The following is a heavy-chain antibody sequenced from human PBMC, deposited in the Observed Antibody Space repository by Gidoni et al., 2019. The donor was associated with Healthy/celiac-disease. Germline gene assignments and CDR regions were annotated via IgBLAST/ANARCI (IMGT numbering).Heavy chain of an antibody. CDR2: SSGSGGST. D-gene: IGHD4-17*01. V-gene: IGHV3-23*01. CDR3: AKDRNGDYLNWFDP. Sequence: EVQLLESGGGLVQPGGSLRLYCAASGFTFSSYAMGWVRQAPGKGLDWVSASSGSGGSTYYADSVKGRFTISRDNSKNTLYLQMNSLRAEDTAVYYCAKDRNGDYLNWFDPWGQGTLVTVSS. J-gene: IGHJ5*02. CDR1: GFTFSSYA.